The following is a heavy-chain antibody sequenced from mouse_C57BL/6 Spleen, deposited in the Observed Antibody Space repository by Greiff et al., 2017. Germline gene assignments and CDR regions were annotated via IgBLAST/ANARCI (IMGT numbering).Heavy chain of an antibody. V-gene: IGHV14-4*01. CDR2: IDPENGDT. D-gene: IGHD2-1*01. CDR3: TRSYGNFDY. CDR1: GFNIKDDY. Sequence: VQLKQSGAELVRPGASVKLSCTASGFNIKDDYMHWVKQRPEQGLEWIGWIDPENGDTEYASKFQGKATITADTSSNTAYLQLSSLTSEDTAVYYCTRSYGNFDYWGQGTTLTVSS. J-gene: IGHJ2*01.